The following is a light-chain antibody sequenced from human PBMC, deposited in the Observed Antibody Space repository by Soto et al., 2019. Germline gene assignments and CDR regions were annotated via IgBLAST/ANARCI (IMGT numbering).Light chain of an antibody. CDR2: DVT. J-gene: IGLJ1*01. Sequence: ALTQPRSVSGSPGQSVTISCTGTSSDVGGYNCVSWYQQHPGKAPQLIIYDVTQRPSGVPDRFSGSKSGNTASLSISGLQAEDEADYYCCSHSASYTFVFGTGTKSPS. CDR3: CSHSASYTFV. CDR1: SSDVGGYNC. V-gene: IGLV2-11*01.